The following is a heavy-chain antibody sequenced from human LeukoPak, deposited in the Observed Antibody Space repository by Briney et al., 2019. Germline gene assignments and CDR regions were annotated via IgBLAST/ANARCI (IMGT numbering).Heavy chain of an antibody. CDR3: AKAPRGGYDYVDY. J-gene: IGHJ4*02. CDR1: GFTFSSYA. D-gene: IGHD5-12*01. Sequence: PGGSLRLSCAASGFTFSSYAMSWVGQAPGKGREWVSAISGSGGSTYYADSVKGRFTISRDNTKNTLYLQMNSLRAEDTAVYYCAKAPRGGYDYVDYWGQGTLVTVSS. CDR2: ISGSGGST. V-gene: IGHV3-23*01.